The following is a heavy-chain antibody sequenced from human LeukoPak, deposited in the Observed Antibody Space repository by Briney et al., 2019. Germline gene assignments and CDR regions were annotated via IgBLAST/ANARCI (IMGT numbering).Heavy chain of an antibody. J-gene: IGHJ4*02. CDR2: IFGGGKT. Sequence: GGSLRLSCAVSGFPVSSNHMGWVRQAPGKGLEWVSVIFGGGKTSYAGSVQGRVTLSRDNSKNTLYLQMIRLRVEDTAVYYCAAWRGSSWFDYRGQGTLVTVSS. V-gene: IGHV3-53*01. CDR3: AAWRGSSWFDY. CDR1: GFPVSSNH. D-gene: IGHD6-13*01.